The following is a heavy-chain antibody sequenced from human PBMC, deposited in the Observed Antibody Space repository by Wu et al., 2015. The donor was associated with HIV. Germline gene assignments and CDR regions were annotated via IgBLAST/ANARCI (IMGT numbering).Heavy chain of an antibody. J-gene: IGHJ3*02. CDR2: IIPIFGTA. Sequence: QVQLVQSGAEVKKPGSSVKVSCKASGGTFSSYAISWVRQAPGQGLEWMGRIIPIFGTANYAQKFQGRVTITADESTSTAYMELSSLRSEDTAVYYCARDAFHYDSSGYYCGAFDIWGQGTMVTVSS. V-gene: IGHV1-69*13. CDR1: GGTFSSYA. D-gene: IGHD3-22*01. CDR3: ARDAFHYDSSGYYCGAFDI.